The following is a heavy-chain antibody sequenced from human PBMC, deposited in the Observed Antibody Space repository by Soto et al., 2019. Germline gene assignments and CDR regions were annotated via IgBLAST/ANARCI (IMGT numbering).Heavy chain of an antibody. CDR2: VHHSWGS. CDR1: GGSINSYY. Sequence: QVQLQESGPGLVKPSETLSLSCTVSGGSINSYYWSWIRQSPGKRMEWIGYVHHSWGSSYNPSLQSRVAISLDTSNSQFSLKVTSVTATDTAVYYCARQGFGPLHGLVDGWGQGTTVTVSS. CDR3: ARQGFGPLHGLVDG. V-gene: IGHV4-59*08. J-gene: IGHJ6*02. D-gene: IGHD3-10*01.